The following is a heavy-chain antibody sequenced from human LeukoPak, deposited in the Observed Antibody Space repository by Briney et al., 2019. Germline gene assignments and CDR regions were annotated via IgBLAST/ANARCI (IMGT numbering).Heavy chain of an antibody. V-gene: IGHV3-30*18. Sequence: GESLRLSCAASGFAFSSYGMHWVRQAPGKGLEWVAVISYDGSNKYYADSVKGRFTISRDNSKNTLYLQMNSLRAEDTAVYYCAKDHDIVVVPAFDYWGQGTLVTVSS. J-gene: IGHJ4*02. CDR3: AKDHDIVVVPAFDY. CDR2: ISYDGSNK. CDR1: GFAFSSYG. D-gene: IGHD2-2*01.